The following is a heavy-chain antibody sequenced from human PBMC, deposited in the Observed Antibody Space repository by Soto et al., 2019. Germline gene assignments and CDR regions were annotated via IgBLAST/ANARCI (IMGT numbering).Heavy chain of an antibody. Sequence: GASVKVSCKASGGTFSSYAISWVRQAPGQGLGWMGGIIPIFGIANYAQKFQGRVTITADESTSTAYMELSSLRSEDTAVYYCARVGGGNYCSGGSCYFFWGQGTLVTVSS. V-gene: IGHV1-69*13. CDR2: IIPIFGIA. J-gene: IGHJ4*02. D-gene: IGHD2-15*01. CDR3: ARVGGGNYCSGGSCYFF. CDR1: GGTFSSYA.